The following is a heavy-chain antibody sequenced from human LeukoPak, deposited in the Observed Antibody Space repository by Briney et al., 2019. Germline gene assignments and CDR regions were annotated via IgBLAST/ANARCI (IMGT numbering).Heavy chain of an antibody. J-gene: IGHJ4*02. D-gene: IGHD6-13*01. CDR1: GFTFSSYA. Sequence: PGGSLRLSCAASGFTFSSYAMSWVRQAPGKGLEWVSAISGSGGSTYHADSVKGRFTISSDNSKNTLYLQMNSLRAEDTAVYYCVTLSISSWYVLVYWGQGTPVTVSS. V-gene: IGHV3-23*01. CDR3: VTLSISSWYVLVY. CDR2: ISGSGGST.